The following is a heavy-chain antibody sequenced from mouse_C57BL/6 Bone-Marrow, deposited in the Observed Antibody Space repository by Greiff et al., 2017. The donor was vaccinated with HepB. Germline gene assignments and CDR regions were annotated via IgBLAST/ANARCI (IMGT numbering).Heavy chain of an antibody. CDR1: GYTFTDYD. J-gene: IGHJ3*01. Sequence: QVQLQQSGAELVRPGASVTLSCKASGYTFTDYDMHWVKQTPVHGLEWIGAIDPETGGTAYNQKFKGKAILTADKSSSTAYMELRSLTSEDSAVYYCTDYYGSRAWFAYWGQGTLVTVSA. CDR2: IDPETGGT. V-gene: IGHV1-15*01. D-gene: IGHD1-1*01. CDR3: TDYYGSRAWFAY.